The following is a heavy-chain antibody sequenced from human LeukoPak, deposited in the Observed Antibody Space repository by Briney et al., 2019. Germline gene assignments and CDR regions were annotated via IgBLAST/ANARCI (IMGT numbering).Heavy chain of an antibody. CDR1: GFTFSSYA. CDR2: ISGSGGST. V-gene: IGHV3-23*01. Sequence: GGSLRLSCAASGFTFSSYAMSWVRQAPGKGLEWVSAISGSGGSTYYADSVKGRFTISRDNSKNTLYLQMNNLRAEDTAAYYCARGLLRYFNLWGQGTLVTVSS. CDR3: ARGLLRYFNL. J-gene: IGHJ4*02. D-gene: IGHD3-9*01.